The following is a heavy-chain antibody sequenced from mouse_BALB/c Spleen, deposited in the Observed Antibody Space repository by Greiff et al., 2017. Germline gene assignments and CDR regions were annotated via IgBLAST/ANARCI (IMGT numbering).Heavy chain of an antibody. V-gene: IGHV5-9-4*01. D-gene: IGHD2-5*01. CDR2: ISSGGSYT. CDR3: ASDDYYSNYGDAMDY. CDR1: GFTFSSYA. Sequence: EVMLVESGGGLVKPGGSLKLSCAASGFTFSSYAMSWVRQSPEKRLEWVAEISSGGSYTYYPDTVTGRFTITRDNAKNTLYLEMSSLRSEDTAMYYCASDDYYSNYGDAMDYWGQGTSVTVSS. J-gene: IGHJ4*01.